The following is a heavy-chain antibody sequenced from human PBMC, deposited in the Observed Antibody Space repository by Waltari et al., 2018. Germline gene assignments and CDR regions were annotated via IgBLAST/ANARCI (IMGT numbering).Heavy chain of an antibody. V-gene: IGHV3-21*01. CDR3: AGELLWLSGG. J-gene: IGHJ4*02. CDR2: IRSSRSYI. Sequence: EVQLVESGGCLVKPGGCLRLSCAASGFTFSSYSMNWVRQAPGKGREGVASIRSSRSYIYYANSVKGGFTISRDNAKNSLYLQRNSLRAEDAAVYYCAGELLWLSGGWGQGTLVTVSS. D-gene: IGHD2-15*01. CDR1: GFTFSSYS.